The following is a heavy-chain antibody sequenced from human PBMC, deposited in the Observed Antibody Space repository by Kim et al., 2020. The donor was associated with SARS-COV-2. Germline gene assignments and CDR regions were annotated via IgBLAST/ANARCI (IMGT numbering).Heavy chain of an antibody. Sequence: GGSLRLSCAASGFTFSSYWMSWVRQAPGKGLEWVANIKQDGSEKYYVDSVKGRFTISRDNAKNSLYLQMNSLRAEDTAVYYCARDRSGDYYYGMDVWGQGTTVPVSS. CDR1: GFTFSSYW. CDR2: IKQDGSEK. J-gene: IGHJ6*02. CDR3: ARDRSGDYYYGMDV. D-gene: IGHD1-26*01. V-gene: IGHV3-7*01.